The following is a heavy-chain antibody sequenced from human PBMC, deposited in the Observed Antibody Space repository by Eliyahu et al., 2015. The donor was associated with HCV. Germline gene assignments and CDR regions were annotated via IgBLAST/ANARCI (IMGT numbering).Heavy chain of an antibody. V-gene: IGHV4-34*01. CDR2: INHSGST. CDR1: GGSFSGYY. J-gene: IGHJ4*02. CDR3: ASQILTGSMNY. D-gene: IGHD3-9*01. Sequence: QVQLQQWGAGLLKPSETLSLTCAVYGGSFSGYYWSWIRQPPGKGLEWIGEINHSGSTNYNPSLKSRVTISVDTSKNQFSLKLSSVTAADTAVYYCASQILTGSMNYWGQGTLVTVSS.